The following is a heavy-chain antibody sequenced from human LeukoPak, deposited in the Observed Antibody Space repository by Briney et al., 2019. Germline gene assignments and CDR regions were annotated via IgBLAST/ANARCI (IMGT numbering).Heavy chain of an antibody. Sequence: SQTLSLTCAISGDSVSSNSAAWNWIRQSPSRGLEWLGRTYYRSKWYNDYAVSVKSRITINPDTSKNQFSLKLSSVTAADTAVYYCARGEQQLAYAFDIWGQGTMVTVSS. V-gene: IGHV6-1*01. J-gene: IGHJ3*02. CDR3: ARGEQQLAYAFDI. D-gene: IGHD6-13*01. CDR1: GDSVSSNSAA. CDR2: TYYRSKWYN.